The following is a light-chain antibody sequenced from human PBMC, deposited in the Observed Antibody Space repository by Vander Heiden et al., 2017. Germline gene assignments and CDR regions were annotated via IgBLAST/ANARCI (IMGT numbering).Light chain of an antibody. CDR1: QSISSY. J-gene: IGKJ1*01. Sequence: DIQMTQSPSSLSASVGDRVTITCRASQSISSYLNWYSQKPGKAPNLLIYAPSSSQSVVLSRFTGSGSGTVFTPTISSLQPEDFATYYCHQSYSILRTFGQGTKVEIK. CDR2: APS. CDR3: HQSYSILRT. V-gene: IGKV1-39*01.